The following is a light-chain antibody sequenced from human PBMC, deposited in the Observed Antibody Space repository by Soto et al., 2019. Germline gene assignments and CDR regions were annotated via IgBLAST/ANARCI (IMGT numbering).Light chain of an antibody. V-gene: IGLV2-14*01. J-gene: IGLJ3*02. CDR2: EVN. CDR3: SSYTTTSTRVV. CDR1: NSDVGGYNY. Sequence: QSALTQPASVSGSPGQSITISCTGTNSDVGGYNYVSWYQQHPGKAPKLMIYEVNNRPSGVSNRFSGSKSGNTASLTISGLQAEDEADYYCSSYTTTSTRVVFGGGTKLTVL.